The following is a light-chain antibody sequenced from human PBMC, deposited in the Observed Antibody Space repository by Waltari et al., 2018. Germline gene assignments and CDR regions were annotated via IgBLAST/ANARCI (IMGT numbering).Light chain of an antibody. V-gene: IGLV2-8*01. Sequence: QSALTQPPSAPGSPGQSVPISCPGTRSDVGGYNYVSWYQQHPGKAPKLMIYEVSKRPSGVPDRFSGSKSGNTASLTVSGLQAEDEADYYCSSYAGRNNLVFGGGTKLTVL. CDR2: EVS. J-gene: IGLJ2*01. CDR3: SSYAGRNNLV. CDR1: RSDVGGYNY.